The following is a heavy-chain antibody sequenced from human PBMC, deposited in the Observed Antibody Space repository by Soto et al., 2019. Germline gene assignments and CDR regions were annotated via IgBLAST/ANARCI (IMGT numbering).Heavy chain of an antibody. CDR2: ISGSGGST. D-gene: IGHD3-16*02. CDR1: GFTFSSYA. CDR3: AKSPGSIGDIWGSYRYTYYFDY. J-gene: IGHJ4*02. V-gene: IGHV3-23*01. Sequence: EVQLLESGGGLVQPGGSLRLSCAASGFTFSSYAMSWVRQAPGKGLEWVSAISGSGGSTYYADSVKGRFTISRDNSKNTLYLQMNSLRAEDTAVYYCAKSPGSIGDIWGSYRYTYYFDYWGQGTLVTVSS.